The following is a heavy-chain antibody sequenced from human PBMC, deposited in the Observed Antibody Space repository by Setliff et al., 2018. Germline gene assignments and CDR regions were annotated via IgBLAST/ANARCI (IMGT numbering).Heavy chain of an antibody. CDR1: GSAIDSGHY. V-gene: IGHV4-38-2*02. Sequence: SETLSLTCAVSGSAIDSGHYWGWIRQPPGKGLEWIGSFRPTGRTYYNPSLKSRVTISVDTSKKQFSLKLTSMTAVDTAVYYCVRDAGDGYGVDAYAGAGFDIWGQGTMVTVS. CDR2: FRPTGRT. CDR3: VRDAGDGYGVDAYAGAGFDI. J-gene: IGHJ3*02. D-gene: IGHD4-17*01.